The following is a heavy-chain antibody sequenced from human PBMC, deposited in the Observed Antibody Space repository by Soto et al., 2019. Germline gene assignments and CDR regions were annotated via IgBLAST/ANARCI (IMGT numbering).Heavy chain of an antibody. V-gene: IGHV1-69*12. CDR1: GGTFSIYA. J-gene: IGHJ4*02. D-gene: IGHD5-12*01. CDR2: IIPIIGTR. Sequence: QVQLVQSGAEVKKPGSSVKVSCKASGGTFSIYAVSWVRQAPGQGLEWMGGIIPIIGTRNYAQRFQGRITITGDESTSTAYMXXSSLKSEXXXXXXXAXXLGSGYEPGDYWGQGTLVTVSS. CDR3: AXXLGSGYEPGDY.